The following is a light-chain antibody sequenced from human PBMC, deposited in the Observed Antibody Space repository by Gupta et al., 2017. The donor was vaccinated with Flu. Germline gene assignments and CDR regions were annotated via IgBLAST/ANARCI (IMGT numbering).Light chain of an antibody. J-gene: IGLJ2*01. Sequence: QSVLTQPPSASGTPGQRVTISCSGSSSHIGSNYVYWYQQLPGTAPKLLIYRNNQRPSGVPDRFSGSKSGTSASLAISGLRAEDEADYYCAAWDDSLSGRVFGGGNKLTVL. CDR3: AAWDDSLSGRV. CDR2: RNN. CDR1: SSHIGSNY. V-gene: IGLV1-47*01.